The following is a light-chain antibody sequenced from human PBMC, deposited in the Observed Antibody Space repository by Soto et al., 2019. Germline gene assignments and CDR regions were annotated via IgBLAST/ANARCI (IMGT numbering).Light chain of an antibody. Sequence: QSALTQPRAVSGSPGQSVTISCTGTSSDVGGYNDVSWYQQYPGKAPKLMIYDVSKRPSGVPDRFSGSKSGNTASLTVSGLQADDEAEYYCCSYAGSVIFGGGTKVTVL. CDR3: CSYAGSVI. J-gene: IGLJ2*01. V-gene: IGLV2-11*01. CDR1: SSDVGGYND. CDR2: DVS.